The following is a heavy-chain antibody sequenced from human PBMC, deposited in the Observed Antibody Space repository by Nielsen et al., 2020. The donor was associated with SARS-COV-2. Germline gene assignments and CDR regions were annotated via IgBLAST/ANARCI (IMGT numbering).Heavy chain of an antibody. CDR1: GYSFTSYW. V-gene: IGHV5-51*01. D-gene: IGHD3-22*01. CDR2: IYPGDSDT. J-gene: IGHJ3*02. CDR3: ARPYYYDSSGYTIDAFDI. Sequence: GESLKISCKGSGYSFTSYWIGWVRQMPGKGLEWMGIIYPGDSDTRYSPSFQGQVTISADKSISTAYLQWSSLKASDTAMYYCARPYYYDSSGYTIDAFDIWGQGTMVTVSS.